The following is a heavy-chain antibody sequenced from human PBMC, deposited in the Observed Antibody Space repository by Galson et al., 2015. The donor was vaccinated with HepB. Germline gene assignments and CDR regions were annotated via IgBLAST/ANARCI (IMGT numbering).Heavy chain of an antibody. Sequence: SLRLSCAASGFTFSSHGMHWVRQAPGKGLEWVAVVSYDGSDKYHTDSVKGRFTISRDNSENMVFLQMDSLRAEDTAVYYCAKDHVDTGLSSYYYHYGMDVWGRGTTVTVSS. J-gene: IGHJ6*02. CDR2: VSYDGSDK. CDR1: GFTFSSHG. D-gene: IGHD5-18*01. V-gene: IGHV3-30*18. CDR3: AKDHVDTGLSSYYYHYGMDV.